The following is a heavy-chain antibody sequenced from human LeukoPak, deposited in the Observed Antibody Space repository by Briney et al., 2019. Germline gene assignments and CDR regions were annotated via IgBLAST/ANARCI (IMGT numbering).Heavy chain of an antibody. D-gene: IGHD3-22*01. Sequence: SGGSLRLSCVASGFPLDDYGMLWVRHSPGKGLEWASSISWNSGIIDYADSVKGRFTNSRDNAKNSLYLQMNSLRVQDTAFYYCAKDRFVYDSGSKTNWGQGTLVTVSS. CDR1: GFPLDDYG. CDR2: ISWNSGII. V-gene: IGHV3-9*01. CDR3: AKDRFVYDSGSKTN. J-gene: IGHJ4*02.